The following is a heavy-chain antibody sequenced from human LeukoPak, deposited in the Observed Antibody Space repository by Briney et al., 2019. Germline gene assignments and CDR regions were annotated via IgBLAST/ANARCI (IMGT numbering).Heavy chain of an antibody. CDR2: IYPGDSDT. CDR3: ARQGYDYHYYYMDV. D-gene: IGHD3-3*01. V-gene: IGHV5-51*01. Sequence: GESLKISCKGSGYSFTSYWIGWVRQMPGKGLEWMGIIYPGDSDTRYSPSFRGQVTISADKSADSTYLQWASLKASDSGTYYCARQGYDYHYYYMDVWGKGTTVTVSS. CDR1: GYSFTSYW. J-gene: IGHJ6*03.